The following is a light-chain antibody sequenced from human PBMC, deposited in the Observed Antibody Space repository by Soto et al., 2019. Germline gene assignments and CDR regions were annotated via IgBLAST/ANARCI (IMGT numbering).Light chain of an antibody. CDR3: LSYGKV. CDR1: NSGVVNYEY. V-gene: IGLV2-23*01. CDR2: EGR. J-gene: IGLJ1*01. Sequence: QSALSQPASVSGSPGQSITISCTGINSGVVNYEYVSWYQQFPDKAPKLIIYEGRERPSGVSDRFSGSKSDNAASLTISALQTEDEAEYFCLSYGKVFGTVTKLTVL.